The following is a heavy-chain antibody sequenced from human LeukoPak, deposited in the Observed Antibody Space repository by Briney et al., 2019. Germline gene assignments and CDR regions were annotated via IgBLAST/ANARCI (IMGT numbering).Heavy chain of an antibody. CDR2: INPNSGGT. D-gene: IGHD1-26*01. Sequence: GASVKVSCKASGYTFTGYYMHWVRQAPGQGLEWMGWINPNSGGTNYAQKFQGRVTMTRDTSISTAYMELSRLTSDDTAVYYCARGPLLLYLCAPAYWRQGTLVTVSS. V-gene: IGHV1-2*02. J-gene: IGHJ4*02. CDR3: ARGPLLLYLCAPAY. CDR1: GYTFTGYY.